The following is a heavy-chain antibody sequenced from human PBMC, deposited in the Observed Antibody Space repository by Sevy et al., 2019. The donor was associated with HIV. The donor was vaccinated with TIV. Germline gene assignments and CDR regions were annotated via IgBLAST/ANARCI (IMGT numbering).Heavy chain of an antibody. CDR2: ISSSSSYI. Sequence: GGSLRLSCAASGFTFSSYSMNWVRQAPGKGLEWVSSISSSSSYIYYADSVKGRFTISRDNAKNSLYLQMNSLRAEDTAVYYCARESGNDYVWGSYRPGFDYWGQGTLVTVSS. CDR1: GFTFSSYS. D-gene: IGHD3-16*02. J-gene: IGHJ4*02. V-gene: IGHV3-21*01. CDR3: ARESGNDYVWGSYRPGFDY.